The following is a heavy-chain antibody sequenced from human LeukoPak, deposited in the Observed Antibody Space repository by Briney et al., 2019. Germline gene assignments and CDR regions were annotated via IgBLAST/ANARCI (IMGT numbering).Heavy chain of an antibody. CDR3: VKDRTGTYTLDY. J-gene: IGHJ4*02. Sequence: GGSLRLSCAASGFTFSSYVMNWVRQAPGKGLEWVSSISNSGGSTYYADSVKGRFAISRDNSKNTLNLQMNSLRAEDTAVYYCVKDRTGTYTLDYWGQGTLVTVSS. V-gene: IGHV3-23*01. D-gene: IGHD3-10*01. CDR2: ISNSGGST. CDR1: GFTFSSYV.